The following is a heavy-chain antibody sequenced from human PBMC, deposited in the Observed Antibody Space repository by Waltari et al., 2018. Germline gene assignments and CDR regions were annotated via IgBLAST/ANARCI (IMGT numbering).Heavy chain of an antibody. J-gene: IGHJ3*02. D-gene: IGHD3-3*01. CDR3: ARGRTPIRFLEWYQDAFDI. Sequence: EVQLVESGGGLVKPGGSLRLSCAASGFTFSSYSMNWVRQAPGKGLEWVSSISSSSSYIYYADSVKGRFTISRDNAKNSLYLQMNSLRAEDTAVYYCARGRTPIRFLEWYQDAFDIWGQGTMVTVSS. CDR2: ISSSSSYI. CDR1: GFTFSSYS. V-gene: IGHV3-21*03.